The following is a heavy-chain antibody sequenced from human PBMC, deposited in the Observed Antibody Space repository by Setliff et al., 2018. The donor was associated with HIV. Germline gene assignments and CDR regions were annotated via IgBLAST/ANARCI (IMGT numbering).Heavy chain of an antibody. Sequence: PSETLSLTCTVSGGSISSSSYYWGWVRQPPGKGLEWIGSVYYSGTTYYNPSLTSRVTISADTSKNQFSLKLTSVTAADTALYYCARHFSIFGVTIISNDAFDIWGRGTMVTVSS. V-gene: IGHV4-39*01. CDR2: VYYSGTT. CDR3: ARHFSIFGVTIISNDAFDI. J-gene: IGHJ3*02. CDR1: GGSISSSSYY. D-gene: IGHD3-3*01.